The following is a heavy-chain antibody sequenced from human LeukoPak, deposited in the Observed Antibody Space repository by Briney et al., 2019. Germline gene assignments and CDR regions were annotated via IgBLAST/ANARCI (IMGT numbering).Heavy chain of an antibody. CDR2: IYSGDST. D-gene: IGHD1-26*01. V-gene: IGHV3-66*02. CDR3: ARDPPYRAY. J-gene: IGHJ4*02. CDR1: GFTVRSNY. Sequence: GGSLRLSCAASGFTVRSNYMSWVRQAPGKGLEWVSVIYSGDSTYYADSVKGRFTISRDNSKNTLYLQMNSLRAEDTAVYYCARDPPYRAYWGQGTLVTVSS.